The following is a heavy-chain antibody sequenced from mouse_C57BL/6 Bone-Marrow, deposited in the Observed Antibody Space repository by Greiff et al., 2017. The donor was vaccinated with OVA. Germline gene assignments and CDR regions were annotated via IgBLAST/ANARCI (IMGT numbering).Heavy chain of an antibody. CDR2: IYPGSGST. CDR1: GYTFTSYW. J-gene: IGHJ4*01. D-gene: IGHD2-4*01. Sequence: VQLQQPGAELVKPGASVKMSCKASGYTFTSYWITWVKQRPGQGLEWIGDIYPGSGSTNYNEKFKSKATLTVDTSSSTAYMQLSSLTSEDSAVYYGAREDYDYDGEGDYWGRGTSVTVSS. CDR3: AREDYDYDGEGDY. V-gene: IGHV1-55*01.